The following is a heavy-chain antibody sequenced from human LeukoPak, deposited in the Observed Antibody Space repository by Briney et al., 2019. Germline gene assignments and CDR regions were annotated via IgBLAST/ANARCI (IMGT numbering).Heavy chain of an antibody. Sequence: GASVKVSFKASGYTFTVYYMHWVRQAPGQGLEWMGWINPNSGGTNYAQKFQDRVTMTRDTSISTAYMELSRLRSDDTAVYYCARVLLTYYFDSSGYYDYWGQGTLVTVSS. V-gene: IGHV1-2*02. J-gene: IGHJ4*02. D-gene: IGHD3-22*01. CDR1: GYTFTVYY. CDR2: INPNSGGT. CDR3: ARVLLTYYFDSSGYYDY.